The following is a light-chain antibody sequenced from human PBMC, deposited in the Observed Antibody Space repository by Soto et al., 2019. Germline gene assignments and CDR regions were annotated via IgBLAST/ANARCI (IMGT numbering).Light chain of an antibody. CDR2: KAS. CDR1: QTISSW. J-gene: IGKJ1*01. CDR3: QHYNSYSEA. V-gene: IGKV1-5*03. Sequence: DIQMTQSPSTLSGSVGDRVTITCRASQTISSWLAWYQQKPGQAPKLLIYKASSLKSGVPSRFSGSGSGTDFTLTISSLQPDDFATYYCQHYNSYSEAFGQGTKVDIK.